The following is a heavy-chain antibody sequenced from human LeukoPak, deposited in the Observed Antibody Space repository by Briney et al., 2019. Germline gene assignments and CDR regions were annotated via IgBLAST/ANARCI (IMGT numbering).Heavy chain of an antibody. Sequence: SVKVSCKASGGTFSSYAISWVRQAPGQGLEWMGRIIPILGIANYAQKFQGRVTITADKSTSTAHLELSSLRSEDTAVYFCTREGVYSPDPTSYHRLPFDIWGKGTVVIVSS. CDR3: TREGVYSPDPTSYHRLPFDI. V-gene: IGHV1-69*04. CDR2: IIPILGIA. J-gene: IGHJ3*02. D-gene: IGHD3-16*02. CDR1: GGTFSSYA.